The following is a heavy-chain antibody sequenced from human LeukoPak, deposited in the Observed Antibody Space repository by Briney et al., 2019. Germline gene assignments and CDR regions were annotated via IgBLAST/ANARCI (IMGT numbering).Heavy chain of an antibody. J-gene: IGHJ5*02. CDR1: GASISSYY. Sequence: SETLSLTCTVSGASISSYYWSWIRQPAGKGLEWIGRIYTSGSTNYNPSLKSRVTISVDTSKNQFSLKLSSVTAADTAVYYCARVVTIFGVVIMDGNWFDPWGQGTLVTVSS. CDR3: ARVVTIFGVVIMDGNWFDP. V-gene: IGHV4-4*07. CDR2: IYTSGST. D-gene: IGHD3-3*01.